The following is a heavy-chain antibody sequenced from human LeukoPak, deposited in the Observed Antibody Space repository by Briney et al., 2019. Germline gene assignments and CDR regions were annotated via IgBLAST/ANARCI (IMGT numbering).Heavy chain of an antibody. CDR2: ISSSSTI. J-gene: IGHJ3*02. CDR1: GFTFSSYS. Sequence: GGSLRLSCAASGFTFSSYSMNWVRQAPGKGLEWVSYISSSSTIYYADSVKGRFTISRDNAKNSLYLQMNSLRAEDTAVYYCARGFAFDIWGQGTMVTVSS. CDR3: ARGFAFDI. V-gene: IGHV3-48*01.